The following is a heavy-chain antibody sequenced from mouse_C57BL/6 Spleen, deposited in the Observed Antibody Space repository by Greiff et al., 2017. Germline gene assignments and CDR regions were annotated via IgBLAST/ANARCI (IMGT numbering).Heavy chain of an antibody. CDR3: ARGTAQSLYARDY. J-gene: IGHJ4*01. Sequence: QVQLQQPGAELVKPGASVKLSCKATGYTFTGYWIEWVKQRPGHGLEWIGEILPGSGSTNYNEKFKSKATFTADTSSNTAYMQISILTPEYSAIYVCARGTAQSLYARDYWGQGTTVTVSS. V-gene: IGHV1-9*01. CDR1: GYTFTGYW. D-gene: IGHD3-2*02. CDR2: ILPGSGST.